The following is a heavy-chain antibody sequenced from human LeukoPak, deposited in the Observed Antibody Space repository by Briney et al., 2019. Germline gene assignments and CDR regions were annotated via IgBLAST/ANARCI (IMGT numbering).Heavy chain of an antibody. Sequence: PSETLSLTCTVSGGSISSYYWSWIRQPAGKGLEWIGRIYTSGSTNYNPSLKSRVTISVDKSKNQFSLKLSSVTAADTAVYYCAREGVAAAGTRTWFDPWGRGTLVTVSS. J-gene: IGHJ5*02. D-gene: IGHD6-13*01. CDR3: AREGVAAAGTRTWFDP. V-gene: IGHV4-4*07. CDR2: IYTSGST. CDR1: GGSISSYY.